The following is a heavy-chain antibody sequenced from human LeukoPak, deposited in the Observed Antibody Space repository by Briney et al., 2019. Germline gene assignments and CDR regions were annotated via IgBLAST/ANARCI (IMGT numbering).Heavy chain of an antibody. CDR2: MNPNSGNT. V-gene: IGHV1-8*01. Sequence: ASVKVSCKASGYTFTSYDINWVRQATGQGLEWMGWMNPNSGNTGYAQKFQGRVTMTRNTSISTAYMELSSLRSEDTAVYYCARGRTVLLWFELDPWGRGTLVTVSS. CDR3: ARGRTVLLWFELDP. J-gene: IGHJ2*01. D-gene: IGHD3-10*01. CDR1: GYTFTSYD.